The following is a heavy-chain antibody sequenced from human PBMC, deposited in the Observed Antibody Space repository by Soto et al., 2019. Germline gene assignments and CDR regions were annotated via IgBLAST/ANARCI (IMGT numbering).Heavy chain of an antibody. CDR2: ISSSSSYI. CDR1: GFTFSSYS. CDR3: ARGSYYDRSGWFDP. Sequence: EVQLVESGGGLVKPGGSLRLSCAASGFTFSSYSMNWVRQAPGKGLEWVSSISSSSSYIYYADSVKGRFTISRDNAKNSLYLQMNSLRAEDTAVYYCARGSYYDRSGWFDPWGQGTLVTVSS. V-gene: IGHV3-21*01. J-gene: IGHJ5*02. D-gene: IGHD3-22*01.